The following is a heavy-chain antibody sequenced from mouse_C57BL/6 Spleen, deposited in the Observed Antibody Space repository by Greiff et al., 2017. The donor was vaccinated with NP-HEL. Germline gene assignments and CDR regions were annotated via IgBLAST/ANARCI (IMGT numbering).Heavy chain of an antibody. CDR3: ASGVYDGGYYAMDY. J-gene: IGHJ4*01. V-gene: IGHV1-59*01. D-gene: IGHD2-12*01. CDR2: IDPSDSYT. Sequence: QVQLQQPGAELVRPGTSVKLSCKASGYTFTSYWMHWVKQRPGQGLEWIGVIDPSDSYTNYNQKFKGKATLTVDTSSSTAYMQLSSLTSEDSAVYYCASGVYDGGYYAMDYWGQGTSVTVSS. CDR1: GYTFTSYW.